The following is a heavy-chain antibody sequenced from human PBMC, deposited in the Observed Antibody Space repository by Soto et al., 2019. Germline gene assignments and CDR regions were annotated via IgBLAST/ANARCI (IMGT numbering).Heavy chain of an antibody. CDR1: GGSVSSGSYY. CDR3: AGGRGFFWGGSCYPAPYGMDV. D-gene: IGHD2-15*01. CDR2: IYYSGST. Sequence: PSETLSLTCTVSGGSVSSGSYYWSWIRQPPGKGLEWIGYIYYSGSTNYNPSLKSRVTISVDTSKNQFSLKLSSVTAADTAVYYGAGGRGFFWGGSCYPAPYGMDVWGQGTRVTDSS. J-gene: IGHJ6*02. V-gene: IGHV4-61*01.